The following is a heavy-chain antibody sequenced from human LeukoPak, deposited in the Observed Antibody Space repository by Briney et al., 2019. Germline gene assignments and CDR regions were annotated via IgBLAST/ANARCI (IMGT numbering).Heavy chain of an antibody. V-gene: IGHV3-74*01. CDR3: ARALYSSGWYDN. Sequence: GGSLRLSCAASGFTFSNYWMHWVRQATGKGLVWVSRISSDGSTTTYADSVKGRFTISRDNAKNTLYLQMNSLRAEDTAVYYCARALYSSGWYDNWGQGTLVTVSS. J-gene: IGHJ5*02. CDR2: ISSDGSTT. D-gene: IGHD6-19*01. CDR1: GFTFSNYW.